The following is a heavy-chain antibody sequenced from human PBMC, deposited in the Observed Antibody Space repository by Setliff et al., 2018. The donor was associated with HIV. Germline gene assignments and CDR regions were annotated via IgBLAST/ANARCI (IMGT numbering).Heavy chain of an antibody. CDR1: GDSVSNNNAA. CDR2: TYYRSKWNS. J-gene: IGHJ6*03. D-gene: IGHD1-1*01. Sequence: SQTLSLTCVISGDSVSNNNAAWNWIRQSPSRGLEWLGRTYYRSKWNSDYAPSVKSRVTINPDTSKNKFSLQLNSVTPEDTAVYYCARGGDWDDNYYMDVWGKGTTVTVSS. V-gene: IGHV6-1*01. CDR3: ARGGDWDDNYYMDV.